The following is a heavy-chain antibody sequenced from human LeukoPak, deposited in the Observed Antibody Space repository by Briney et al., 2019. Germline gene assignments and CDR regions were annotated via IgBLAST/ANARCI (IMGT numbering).Heavy chain of an antibody. V-gene: IGHV4-4*07. CDR2: IYTSGST. J-gene: IGHJ5*02. D-gene: IGHD1-20*01. CDR3: ARERSITGTTGWFDP. CDR1: GGSISNSY. Sequence: SETLSLTCTVSGGSISNSYWTWIRQPAGRGLEWIGRIYTSGSTNYNPSLKSRVTMSVDTSKSQFSLNLKPMTAADTAVYYCARERSITGTTGWFDPWGQGTLVTVSS.